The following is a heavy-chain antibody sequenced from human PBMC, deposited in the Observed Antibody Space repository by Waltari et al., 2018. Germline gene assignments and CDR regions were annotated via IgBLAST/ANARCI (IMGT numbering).Heavy chain of an antibody. CDR1: GYTFTDYH. Sequence: QAQLVQSGSEVKKPGASVKISCQASGYTFTDYHLPWFRRTPGQGLEWMGGLNPKNSDANSARKFLGGVTMTRDTSIDTVYLELGGRRSDDTAIFFCARDPGPIMGAPDLWGQGTQVTVSS. J-gene: IGHJ5*02. CDR2: LNPKNSDA. CDR3: ARDPGPIMGAPDL. D-gene: IGHD1-26*01. V-gene: IGHV1-2*02.